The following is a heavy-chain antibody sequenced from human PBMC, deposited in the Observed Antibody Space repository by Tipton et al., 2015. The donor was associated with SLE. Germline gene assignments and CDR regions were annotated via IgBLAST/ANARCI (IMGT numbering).Heavy chain of an antibody. V-gene: IGHV4-34*01. Sequence: GLGKPSETLSLTCAVDGGSFSGYFWSWIRQLPDKGLEWIGEINHSGTTNCNPSLKSRLTISVDTSNNQFSLKLSSVTAADTAVYYCARGGSKHYDFWGRQMGPHAFDIWGQETKVTVSS. D-gene: IGHD3-3*01. CDR3: ARGGSKHYDFWGRQMGPHAFDI. CDR2: INHSGTT. CDR1: GGSFSGYF. J-gene: IGHJ3*02.